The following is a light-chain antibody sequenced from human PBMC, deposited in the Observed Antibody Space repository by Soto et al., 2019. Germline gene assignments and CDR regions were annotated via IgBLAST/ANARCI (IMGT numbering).Light chain of an antibody. CDR1: QGISSY. Sequence: DIQLSQSPSFLSASVGDRVTITCRASQGISSYLAWYQQKPGEAPKLLIYAASTLKSGVSSRFSGSRSGTEFTLTISSLQPEDFATYYCQQLNSYPITFGGGTKVELK. CDR3: QQLNSYPIT. V-gene: IGKV1-9*01. J-gene: IGKJ4*01. CDR2: AAS.